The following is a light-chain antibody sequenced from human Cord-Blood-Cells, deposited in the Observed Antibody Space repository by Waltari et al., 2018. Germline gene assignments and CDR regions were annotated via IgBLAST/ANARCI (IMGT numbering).Light chain of an antibody. CDR2: GAS. CDR1: QSVSSN. J-gene: IGKJ1*01. CDR3: QQYNNWPPWT. V-gene: IGKV3-15*01. Sequence: EIVMTQSPATLSVSPGERATLSCRASQSVSSNLAWYQQKPGQAPRLLIYGASTRATGIPARFSGSGSGTDVTLTISSLQSEDFAVYYCQQYNNWPPWTFGQGPRWKSN.